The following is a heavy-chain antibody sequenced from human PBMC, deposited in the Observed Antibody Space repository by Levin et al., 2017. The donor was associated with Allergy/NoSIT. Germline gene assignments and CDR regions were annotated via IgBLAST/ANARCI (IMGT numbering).Heavy chain of an antibody. CDR3: ARGPSFRY. Sequence: PSETLSLTCAVYGGSFSGYYWSWIRQPPGKGLEWIGEINHSGSTNYNPSLKSRVTISVDTSKNQFSLKLSSVTAADTAVYYCARGPSFRYWGQGTLVTVSS. J-gene: IGHJ4*02. CDR1: GGSFSGYY. V-gene: IGHV4-34*01. CDR2: INHSGST.